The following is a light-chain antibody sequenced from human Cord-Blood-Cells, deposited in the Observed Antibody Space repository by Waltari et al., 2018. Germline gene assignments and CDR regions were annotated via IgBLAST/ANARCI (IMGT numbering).Light chain of an antibody. CDR2: GKN. V-gene: IGLV3-19*01. CDR1: SLRSYY. CDR3: NSRDSSGNHLV. J-gene: IGLJ2*01. Sequence: SSELTQDTAVSVALGQTVRITCQGESLRSYYASWYQQKPGQAPVLVIYGKNNRPSGIPDRFAGSSSGNTASLTITVAQAEDEADYYCNSRDSSGNHLVFGGGTKLTVL.